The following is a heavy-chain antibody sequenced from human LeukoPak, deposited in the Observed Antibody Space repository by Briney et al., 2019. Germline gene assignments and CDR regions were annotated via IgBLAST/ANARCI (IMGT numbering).Heavy chain of an antibody. V-gene: IGHV4-59*01. CDR1: DGSISSYY. Sequence: SETLSLTCTVSDGSISSYYWNWFRRPPGKGLEWIGHIYYTGTTHYNPSLQSRVSISIDTSKNQFSLKLTSVTAVDTAVYYCARWGHFDTSGYFVADYWGQGTLITVSS. CDR2: IYYTGTT. CDR3: ARWGHFDTSGYFVADY. J-gene: IGHJ4*02. D-gene: IGHD3-22*01.